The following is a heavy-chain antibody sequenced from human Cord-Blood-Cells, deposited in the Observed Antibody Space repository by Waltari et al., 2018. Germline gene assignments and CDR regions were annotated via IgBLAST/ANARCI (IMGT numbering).Heavy chain of an antibody. D-gene: IGHD6-19*01. Sequence: QVQLQQWGAGLLKPSETLSRTCAVYGGAFSGDYWSWIRQPPGKGLEWIGEINHSGSTNYNPSLKSRVTISVPPSKHQFSLKLSSVTAADTAVYYCARRKPYSSGWYAFDIWGQGTMVTVSS. CDR1: GGAFSGDY. J-gene: IGHJ3*02. V-gene: IGHV4-34*01. CDR3: ARRKPYSSGWYAFDI. CDR2: INHSGST.